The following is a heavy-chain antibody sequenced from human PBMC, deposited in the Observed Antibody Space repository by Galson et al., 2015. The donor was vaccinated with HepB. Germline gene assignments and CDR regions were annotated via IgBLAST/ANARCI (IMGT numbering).Heavy chain of an antibody. CDR3: AKDNRAYYYDSSGYIGTGFDY. V-gene: IGHV3-9*01. Sequence: SLRLSCAASGFTFDDSAMHWVRQAPGKGLEWVSGISWNSGSIGYADSVKGRFTISRDNAKNSLYLQMNSLRAEDTALYYCAKDNRAYYYDSSGYIGTGFDYWGQGALVTVSS. D-gene: IGHD3-22*01. CDR1: GFTFDDSA. CDR2: ISWNSGSI. J-gene: IGHJ4*02.